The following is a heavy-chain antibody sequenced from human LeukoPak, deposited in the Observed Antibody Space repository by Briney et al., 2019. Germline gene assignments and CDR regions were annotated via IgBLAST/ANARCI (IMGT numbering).Heavy chain of an antibody. Sequence: QPGGSLRLSCAASGFTFSSFWMHWVRQALGKGLVWVSRINSDGSSTSYADSVKGRFTISRDNAKNTLYLQMNSLRAEDTAVYYCARGRYFGSGSQRVSGYFDYWGQGTLVTVSS. CDR2: INSDGSST. J-gene: IGHJ4*02. D-gene: IGHD3-10*01. V-gene: IGHV3-74*01. CDR1: GFTFSSFW. CDR3: ARGRYFGSGSQRVSGYFDY.